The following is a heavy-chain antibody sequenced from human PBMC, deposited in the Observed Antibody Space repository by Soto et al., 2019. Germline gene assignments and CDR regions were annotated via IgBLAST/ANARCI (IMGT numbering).Heavy chain of an antibody. V-gene: IGHV3-23*01. J-gene: IGHJ3*02. D-gene: IGHD6-19*01. CDR2: ISGSGDST. CDR3: AKGERGSGWYDAFDI. CDR1: GFTFSSYF. Sequence: GGSLRLSCAASGFTFSSYFMSWVCQAPGKGLEWVSGISGSGDSTYYADSEKGRFTISRDNSKNTLYLQMNSLRAEDTAVYYCAKGERGSGWYDAFDIWGRGTMVTVSS.